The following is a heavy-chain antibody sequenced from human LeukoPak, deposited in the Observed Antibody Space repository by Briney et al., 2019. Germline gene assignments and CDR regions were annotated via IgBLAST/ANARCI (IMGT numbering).Heavy chain of an antibody. J-gene: IGHJ4*02. D-gene: IGHD6-19*01. Sequence: PSETLSLTCTVSGGSISSYYWSWIRQPPGKGLEYIGYLYYSGSTNYNPSLKSRVTISADTSKNQFSLELSSVTAADTAVYYCASFSGWQYYFDYWGRGTLVTVSS. V-gene: IGHV4-59*01. CDR3: ASFSGWQYYFDY. CDR1: GGSISSYY. CDR2: LYYSGST.